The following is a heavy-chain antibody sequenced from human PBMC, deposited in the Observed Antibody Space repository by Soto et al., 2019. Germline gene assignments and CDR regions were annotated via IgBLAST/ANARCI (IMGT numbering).Heavy chain of an antibody. Sequence: GGSLRLSCAASGFTFSSYSMNWVRQAPGKGLEWVSSISSSSSYIYYADSVKGRFTISRDNAKNSLYLQMNSLRAEDTAVYYCARGGSTFIYYYYAMDVWGQGTTVTVSS. D-gene: IGHD6-13*01. CDR3: ARGGSTFIYYYYAMDV. CDR2: ISSSSSYI. V-gene: IGHV3-21*04. J-gene: IGHJ6*02. CDR1: GFTFSSYS.